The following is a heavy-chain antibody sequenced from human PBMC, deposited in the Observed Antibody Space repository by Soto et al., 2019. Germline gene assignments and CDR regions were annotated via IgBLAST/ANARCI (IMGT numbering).Heavy chain of an antibody. CDR1: GFSFTSYW. V-gene: IGHV5-51*01. CDR3: VKMATAGTRFAAFNP. Sequence: GESLKISCKGSGFSFTSYWIGWVRQVPGKGLEWMGIIYPGDSNTRYSPSFQGQVTISADKSITTAYLQWSSLRASDTAMYYCVKMATAGTRFAAFNPWGQGTLVTVSS. J-gene: IGHJ5*02. D-gene: IGHD6-13*01. CDR2: IYPGDSNT.